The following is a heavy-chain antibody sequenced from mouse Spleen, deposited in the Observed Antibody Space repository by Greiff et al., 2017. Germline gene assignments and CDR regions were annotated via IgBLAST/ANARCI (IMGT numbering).Heavy chain of an antibody. CDR1: GYTFTDYW. V-gene: IGHV1-69*01. J-gene: IGHJ3*01. Sequence: QVQLQQPGAELVMPGASVKMSCKASGYTFTDYWMHWVKQRPGQGLEWIGAIDTSDSYTSYNQKFKGKATLTVDESSSTAYMQLSSLTSEDSAVYYCARDPWFAYWGQGTLVTVSA. CDR2: IDTSDSYT. CDR3: ARDPWFAY.